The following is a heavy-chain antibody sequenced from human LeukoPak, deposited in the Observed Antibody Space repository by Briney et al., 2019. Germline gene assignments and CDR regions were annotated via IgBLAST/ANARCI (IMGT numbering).Heavy chain of an antibody. D-gene: IGHD1-26*01. V-gene: IGHV4-39*01. CDR1: GATMSSSSSY. CDR3: VRQSKGGGTIVGTSD. CDR2: IFYSGNT. J-gene: IGHJ4*01. Sequence: SETLSLTCTVSGATMSSSSSYWGWIRQPPGKGLEWIGSIFYSGNTYYNPSLNSRATISVDTSKTQFSLNLNSVAAADTAIYYCVRQSKGGGTIVGTSDWGHGTLVTVSS.